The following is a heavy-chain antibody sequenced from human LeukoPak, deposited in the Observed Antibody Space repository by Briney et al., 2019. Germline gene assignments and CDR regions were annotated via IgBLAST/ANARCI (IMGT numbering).Heavy chain of an antibody. J-gene: IGHJ4*02. CDR3: ARVRYYYGSGSYTTFDY. CDR2: TYYRSKWYN. V-gene: IGHV6-1*01. CDR1: GDSVSSNSAA. D-gene: IGHD3-10*01. Sequence: SQTLSLTCAISGDSVSSNSAAWNWIRQSPSRGLEWLGRTYYRSKWYNYYAVSVKSRITINPDTSKNQFSLQLNSVTPEDTAVYYCARVRYYYGSGSYTTFDYWGQGTLVTVSS.